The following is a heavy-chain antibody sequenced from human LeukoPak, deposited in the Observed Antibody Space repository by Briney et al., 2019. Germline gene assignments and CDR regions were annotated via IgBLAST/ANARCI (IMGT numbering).Heavy chain of an antibody. J-gene: IGHJ5*02. CDR2: INAYKGNT. Sequence: ASVKVSCKASGYTFTSYGITWVGQAPGQGLEWMGWINAYKGNTNYAQKVKDRVTISTDTSRSAANMELRSLRSEDTAVYYCARLSWSYSGSESYIWSDPWGQGTLVTVSS. V-gene: IGHV1-18*01. CDR1: GYTFTSYG. D-gene: IGHD3-10*01. CDR3: ARLSWSYSGSESYIWSDP.